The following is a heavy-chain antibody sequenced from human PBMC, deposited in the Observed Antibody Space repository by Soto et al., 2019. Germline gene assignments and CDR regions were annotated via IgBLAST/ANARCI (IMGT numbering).Heavy chain of an antibody. V-gene: IGHV4-34*01. CDR2: INHSGST. CDR3: ARGGRGYSGYVPFDY. D-gene: IGHD5-12*01. CDR1: GGSFSGYY. Sequence: PSETLSLTCAVYGGSFSGYYWSWIRQPPGKGLEWIGEINHSGSTNYNPSLKSRVTISVDTSKNQFSLKLSSVTAADTAVYYCARGGRGYSGYVPFDYWGQGTLVTV. J-gene: IGHJ4*02.